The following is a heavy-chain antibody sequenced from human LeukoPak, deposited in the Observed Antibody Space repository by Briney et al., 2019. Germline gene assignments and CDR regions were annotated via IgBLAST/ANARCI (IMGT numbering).Heavy chain of an antibody. CDR2: ISYDGSNK. Sequence: GGSLRLSCAASGFTFSSYGMHWVRQAPGKGLEWVAVISYDGSNKYYADSVKGRFTISRDNSKNTLYLRMNSLRAEDTAVYYCATSGWYFVFYYWGQGTLVTVSS. V-gene: IGHV3-30*03. D-gene: IGHD6-19*01. CDR1: GFTFSSYG. J-gene: IGHJ4*02. CDR3: ATSGWYFVFYY.